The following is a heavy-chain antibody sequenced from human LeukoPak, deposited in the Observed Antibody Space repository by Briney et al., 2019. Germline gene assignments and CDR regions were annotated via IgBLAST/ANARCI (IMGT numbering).Heavy chain of an antibody. CDR3: ARDLNDAFDI. J-gene: IGHJ3*02. Sequence: PGGSLRISCAASGFTFRNYSLNWVRQASGKGPERVSSISSSTSYIYYADSVKGRFTISRDNARNSLYLQMNSLRAEDTAVYYCARDLNDAFDIWGQGTMVTVSS. CDR1: GFTFRNYS. V-gene: IGHV3-21*01. CDR2: ISSSTSYI.